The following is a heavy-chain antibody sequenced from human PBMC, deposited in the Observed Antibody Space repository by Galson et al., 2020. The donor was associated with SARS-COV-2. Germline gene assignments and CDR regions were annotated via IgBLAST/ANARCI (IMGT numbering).Heavy chain of an antibody. CDR2: ISGTGGST. V-gene: IGHV3-23*01. Sequence: WETLCLTCAVSGFTISSDYMSCCRQPPPRGLLGVTAISGTGGSTYYAASVKSRFTISIDNSKNPLSLQMSSVSAADTAVYYCATPRNLGVPADALDFWGQGTLVTVSS. D-gene: IGHD2-2*01. CDR1: GFTISSDY. CDR3: ATPRNLGVPADALDF. J-gene: IGHJ5*01.